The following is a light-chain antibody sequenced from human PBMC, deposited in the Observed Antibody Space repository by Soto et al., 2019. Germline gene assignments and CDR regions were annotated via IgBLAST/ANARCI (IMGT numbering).Light chain of an antibody. CDR1: SSNIGAGYD. V-gene: IGLV1-40*01. Sequence: QSVLTQPPSVSGAPGQTVTISCTGSSSNIGAGYDVHWYQQLPGTAPKLLIYGNSNRPSRVPDRFTGSKSGTSASLAITGLQAEDEADYYCQSYDSSLSGSVFGTGTKVTVL. CDR3: QSYDSSLSGSV. J-gene: IGLJ1*01. CDR2: GNS.